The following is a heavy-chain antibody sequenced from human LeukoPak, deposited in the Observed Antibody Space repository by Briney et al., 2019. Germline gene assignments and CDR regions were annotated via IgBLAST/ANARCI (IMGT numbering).Heavy chain of an antibody. Sequence: SETLSLTCTVSGYSISSGYYWGWIRQPPGKGLEWIGSIYHSGSTYYNPSLKSRVTISVDTSKNQFSLKLSSVTAADTAVYYCARRGIQLWDGMDVWGQGTTVTVSS. CDR2: IYHSGST. V-gene: IGHV4-38-2*02. CDR3: ARRGIQLWDGMDV. D-gene: IGHD5-18*01. CDR1: GYSISSGYY. J-gene: IGHJ6*02.